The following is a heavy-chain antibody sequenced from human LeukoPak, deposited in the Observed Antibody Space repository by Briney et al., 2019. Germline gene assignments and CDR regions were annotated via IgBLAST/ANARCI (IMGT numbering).Heavy chain of an antibody. Sequence: SETLSLTCTVSGYSISSGYYWGWIRQPPGKGLEWIGSIYHSGSTYYNPSLKSRVTISVDTSKNQFSLKLSSVTAADTAVYYCARIVAAAGGGYFDYWGQGTLVTVSS. CDR3: ARIVAAAGGGYFDY. D-gene: IGHD6-13*01. V-gene: IGHV4-38-2*02. J-gene: IGHJ4*02. CDR1: GYSISSGYY. CDR2: IYHSGST.